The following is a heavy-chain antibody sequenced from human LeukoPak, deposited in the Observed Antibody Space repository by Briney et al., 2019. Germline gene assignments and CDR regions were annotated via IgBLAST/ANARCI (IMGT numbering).Heavy chain of an antibody. Sequence: GGSLRLSCAASGFTFSSYWMHWVRQAPGKGLVWVSRINTDGSSTSYADSVKGRFTISRDNAKNTLYLQMNSLRAEDTAVYYCARDSLRFGVLDYWGQGTLVTVSS. CDR3: ARDSLRFGVLDY. CDR2: INTDGSST. V-gene: IGHV3-74*01. J-gene: IGHJ4*02. D-gene: IGHD3-10*01. CDR1: GFTFSSYW.